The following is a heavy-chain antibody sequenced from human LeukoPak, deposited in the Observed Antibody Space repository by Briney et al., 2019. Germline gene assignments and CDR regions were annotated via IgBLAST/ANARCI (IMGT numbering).Heavy chain of an antibody. CDR1: GFTFSSYS. J-gene: IGHJ3*02. Sequence: GGALRLSCAASGFTFSSYSMNWVRQAPGKGLEWGSSISSSSSYIYYADSVKGRFTISRDNAKNSLYLQMNSLRAEDTAVYYCARGHYDSTYAFDIWGQGTMVTVSS. D-gene: IGHD3-3*01. CDR2: ISSSSSYI. CDR3: ARGHYDSTYAFDI. V-gene: IGHV3-21*01.